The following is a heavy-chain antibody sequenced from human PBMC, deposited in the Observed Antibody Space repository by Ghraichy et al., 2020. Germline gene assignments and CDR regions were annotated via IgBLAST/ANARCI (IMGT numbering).Heavy chain of an antibody. Sequence: SVKVSCKASGGTFSSYAISWVRQAPGQGLEWMGGIIPIFGTANYAQKFQGRVTITADESTSTAYMELSSLRSEDTAVYYCAGGGVGATVYYDYYYMAVWGKGTKVTVSS. D-gene: IGHD1-26*01. CDR3: AGGGVGATVYYDYYYMAV. V-gene: IGHV1-69*13. J-gene: IGHJ6*03. CDR1: GGTFSSYA. CDR2: IIPIFGTA.